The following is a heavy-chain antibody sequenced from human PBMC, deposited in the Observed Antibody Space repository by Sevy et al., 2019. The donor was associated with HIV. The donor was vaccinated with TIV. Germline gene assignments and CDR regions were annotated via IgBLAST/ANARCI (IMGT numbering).Heavy chain of an antibody. CDR2: ISGSGGSR. D-gene: IGHD2-2*02. CDR1: RFTFSNYA. V-gene: IGHV3-23*01. J-gene: IGHJ6*02. CDR3: AKGLYIQAPIPGADMAPYYFGMDV. Sequence: GGSLRLSCAASRFTFSNYAMSWVRQAPGKGLEWVSGISGSGGSRSYAGSVKGRFTISKDNSKNTLYLQTNTLRPGDTAVYYCAKGLYIQAPIPGADMAPYYFGMDVWGQGTTVTVSS.